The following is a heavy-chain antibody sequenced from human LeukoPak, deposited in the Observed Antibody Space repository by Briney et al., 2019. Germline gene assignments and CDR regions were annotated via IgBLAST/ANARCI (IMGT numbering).Heavy chain of an antibody. Sequence: RTSETLSLTCTVFGGSISSSSYYWGWIRQPPGKGLEWIGSIYYSGSTYYNPSLKSRVTISVDTSKNQLSLKLSSVTAADTAVYYCARAASSSSKIDYWGQGTLVTVSS. CDR2: IYYSGST. D-gene: IGHD6-6*01. CDR3: ARAASSSSKIDY. CDR1: GGSISSSSYY. V-gene: IGHV4-39*07. J-gene: IGHJ4*02.